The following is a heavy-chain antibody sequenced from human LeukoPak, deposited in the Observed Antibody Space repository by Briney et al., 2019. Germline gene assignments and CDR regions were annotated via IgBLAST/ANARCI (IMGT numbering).Heavy chain of an antibody. Sequence: GGYLRLSCAGSGFPFNTYSMNWVRQAPGKGLEWVSSIGSSSSHIYYADSVKGRFTVSRDDAKSSLYLQMSSLRAEDTAVYYCARNVYDLRGQWLVPGFDYWGQGTLVTVSS. V-gene: IGHV3-21*01. CDR3: ARNVYDLRGQWLVPGFDY. CDR1: GFPFNTYS. CDR2: IGSSSSHI. J-gene: IGHJ4*02. D-gene: IGHD6-19*01.